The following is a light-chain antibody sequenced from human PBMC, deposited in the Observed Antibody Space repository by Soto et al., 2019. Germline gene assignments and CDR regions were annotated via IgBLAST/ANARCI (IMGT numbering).Light chain of an antibody. J-gene: IGKJ4*01. CDR1: QSISSY. CDR3: QQYSTYTHT. Sequence: DIQMTQSPSTLSASLGDRVTITCRASQSISSYLAWYQQKPGNAPKLLIYDASSWESRVPSRFSGSGSGTEFTLTISGLRPDDFATYYCQQYSTYTHTFGRGTKVEIK. CDR2: DAS. V-gene: IGKV1-5*01.